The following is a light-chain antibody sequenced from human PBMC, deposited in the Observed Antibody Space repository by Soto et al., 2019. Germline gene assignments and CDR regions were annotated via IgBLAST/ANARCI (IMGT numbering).Light chain of an antibody. V-gene: IGKV3-11*01. CDR1: QSVTTY. CDR3: QQRSNWIT. CDR2: DAS. J-gene: IGKJ5*01. Sequence: EIVLTQSPGTLSFSPGERSNSSCRSSQSVTTYLAWYQQKPGQAPRLLIYDASNRATGIPARFSGSGSGTDFTLTISSLEPEDFAVYYCQQRSNWITFGQGTRLEIK.